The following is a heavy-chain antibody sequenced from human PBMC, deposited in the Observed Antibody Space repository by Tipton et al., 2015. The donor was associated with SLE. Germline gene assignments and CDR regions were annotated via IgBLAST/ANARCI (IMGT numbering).Heavy chain of an antibody. V-gene: IGHV4-31*03. Sequence: TLSLTCTVSGGSINSGGYYWSWIRQHPGKGLEWIGYIYYSGSTYYNPSLKSRVTISVDTSKNQFSLKLSSVTAADTAVYYCARDSSSSPFDYWGQGTLVTVSS. D-gene: IGHD6-6*01. CDR1: GGSINSGGYY. J-gene: IGHJ4*02. CDR2: IYYSGST. CDR3: ARDSSSSPFDY.